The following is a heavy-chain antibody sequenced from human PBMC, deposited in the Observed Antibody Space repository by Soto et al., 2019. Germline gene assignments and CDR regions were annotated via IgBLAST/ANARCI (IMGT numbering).Heavy chain of an antibody. CDR1: GFTFSSYR. J-gene: IGHJ4*02. CDR2: IDEYGNTI. Sequence: GGSLRRSCAAAGFTFSSYRMHWVRQVPGKGLLWVSRIDEYGNTIDYADSVRGRFTISRDNARNTLYLEMNSLRAEDTALYYCTRDIGGRWGYCRRRTLVPASS. D-gene: IGHD3-16*01. CDR3: TRDIGGRWGY. V-gene: IGHV3-74*01.